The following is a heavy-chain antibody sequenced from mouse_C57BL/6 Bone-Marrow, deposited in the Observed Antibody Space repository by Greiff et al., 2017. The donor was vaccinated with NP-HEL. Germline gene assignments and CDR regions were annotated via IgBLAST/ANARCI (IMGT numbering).Heavy chain of an antibody. CDR1: GYTFTSYW. Sequence: VQLQQPGAELVKPGASVKLSCKASGYTFTSYWMPWVKQRPGQGLEWIGEIDPSGSYTNYNQKFKGKATLTVDTSSSTAYMQLSSLTSEDSAVYYCARKGYYGSTFDYWGQGTTLTVSS. CDR3: ARKGYYGSTFDY. J-gene: IGHJ2*01. V-gene: IGHV1-50*01. CDR2: IDPSGSYT. D-gene: IGHD1-1*01.